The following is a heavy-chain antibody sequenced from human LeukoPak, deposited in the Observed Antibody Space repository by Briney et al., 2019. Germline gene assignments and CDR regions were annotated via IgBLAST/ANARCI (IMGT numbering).Heavy chain of an antibody. D-gene: IGHD3-3*01. CDR2: IYTSGST. J-gene: IGHJ6*02. CDR3: ARALYDFWSGPNRDYYYYGMDV. CDR1: GGSISSYY. Sequence: SETLSLTCTVSGGSISSYYWSWIRQPAGKGLEWIGRIYTSGSTNYNPSLKSQVTMSVDTSKNQFSLKLSSVTAADTAVYYCARALYDFWSGPNRDYYYYGMDVWGQGTTVTVSS. V-gene: IGHV4-4*07.